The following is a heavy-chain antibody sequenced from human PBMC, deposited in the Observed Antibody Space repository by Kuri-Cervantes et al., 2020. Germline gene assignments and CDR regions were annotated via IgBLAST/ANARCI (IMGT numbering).Heavy chain of an antibody. J-gene: IGHJ4*02. CDR3: ARGEAARLHLGS. V-gene: IGHV4-59*01. CDR2: IYYSGST. CDR1: GGSISSYY. D-gene: IGHD6-6*01. Sequence: SETLSLTCTVSGGSISSYYWSWIRQPPGKGLEWMGYIYYSGSTNYNPSLKSRVTISVDTSKNQFSLKLTSVTAADTAVYYCARGEAARLHLGSWGQGTLVTVSS.